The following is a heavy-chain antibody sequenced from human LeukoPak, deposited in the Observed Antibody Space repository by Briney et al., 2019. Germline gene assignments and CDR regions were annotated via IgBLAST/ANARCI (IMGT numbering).Heavy chain of an antibody. Sequence: TGGSLRLSCSASGFTFRSLAMHWVRQAPGKGLEYVSAISSNGGRTYYADSVKGRFTISRDNSKNTLYLQMSSLRPEDTAVYYCANQISGWVYWGQGTLVTVSS. J-gene: IGHJ4*02. CDR1: GFTFRSLA. CDR3: ANQISGWVY. D-gene: IGHD6-19*01. CDR2: ISSNGGRT. V-gene: IGHV3-64D*06.